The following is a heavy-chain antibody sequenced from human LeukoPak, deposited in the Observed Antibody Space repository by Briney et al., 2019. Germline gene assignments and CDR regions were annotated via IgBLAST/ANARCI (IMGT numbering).Heavy chain of an antibody. CDR1: GFIFSTYA. V-gene: IGHV3-23*01. J-gene: IGHJ4*02. D-gene: IGHD3-10*01. CDR3: VKEGASGTYYYLDY. CDR2: ISGSGGST. Sequence: GGSLRLSCAASGFIFSTYAMSWVRQAPGKGLEWVSAISGSGGSTYYADSMKGRFTISRDNSKSTLYLQMNSLRADDTAVYYCVKEGASGTYYYLDYWGQGTLVTVSS.